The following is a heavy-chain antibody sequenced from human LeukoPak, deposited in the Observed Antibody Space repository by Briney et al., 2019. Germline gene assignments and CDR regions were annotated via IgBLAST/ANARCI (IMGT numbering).Heavy chain of an antibody. CDR3: AGLESHRPLDY. CDR2: IYYSGST. J-gene: IGHJ4*02. Sequence: SETLSLTCTVSGGSISSGDYYWSWIRQPPGKGLEWIGYIYYSGSTYYNPSLKSRVTILVDTSKNQFSLKLSSVIAADTAVYYCAGLESHRPLDYWGQGILVTVSS. V-gene: IGHV4-30-4*02. CDR1: GGSISSGDYY. D-gene: IGHD1-1*01.